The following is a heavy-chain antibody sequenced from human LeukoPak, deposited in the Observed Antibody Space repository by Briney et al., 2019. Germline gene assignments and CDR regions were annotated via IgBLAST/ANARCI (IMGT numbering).Heavy chain of an antibody. V-gene: IGHV4-39*02. CDR1: GGSIRSSDYY. J-gene: IGHJ4*02. D-gene: IGHD5-12*01. Sequence: SETLSLTCTVSGGSIRSSDYYWGWIRQPPGKELEWLGSVSYSGNTYYNPSLRSRVTISVDTSKNQFSLNLRSVTAADTAVYYCARDRGYSGYDFQRYFDFWGQGALVTVSS. CDR3: ARDRGYSGYDFQRYFDF. CDR2: VSYSGNT.